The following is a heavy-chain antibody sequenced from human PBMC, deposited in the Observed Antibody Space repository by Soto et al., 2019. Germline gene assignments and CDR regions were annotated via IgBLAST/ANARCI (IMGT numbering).Heavy chain of an antibody. D-gene: IGHD1-1*01. Sequence: GGSLRLSCVASGFSFSNYWMHWVRQAPGKGLVWVSRVNNDESSTNYADSVMGRFTISRDNAKNTLYLQMNSLRAEDTAVYYCVRDRANWNGAPLDYWGQGTLVTVSS. CDR1: GFSFSNYW. J-gene: IGHJ4*02. CDR3: VRDRANWNGAPLDY. CDR2: VNNDESST. V-gene: IGHV3-74*01.